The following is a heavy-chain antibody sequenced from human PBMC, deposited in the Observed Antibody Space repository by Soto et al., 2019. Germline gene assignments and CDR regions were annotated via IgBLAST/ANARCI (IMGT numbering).Heavy chain of an antibody. Sequence: QVQLVESGGGVVQPGRSLRLSCAASGFTFSSYGMHWVRQAPGKGLEWVAVISYDGSNKYYADSVKGRFTISRDNSKNTLYLQMNSLRADDTAVYYCAKGTSPHYNWNDPWGQGTLVTVSS. J-gene: IGHJ5*02. D-gene: IGHD1-1*01. CDR1: GFTFSSYG. V-gene: IGHV3-30*18. CDR3: AKGTSPHYNWNDP. CDR2: ISYDGSNK.